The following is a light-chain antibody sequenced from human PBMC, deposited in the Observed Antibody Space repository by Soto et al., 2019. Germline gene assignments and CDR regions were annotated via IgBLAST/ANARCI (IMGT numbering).Light chain of an antibody. V-gene: IGLV2-23*02. Sequence: QSALTQPASVSGSPGQSITISCTGTSSDVGSYNFVSWYQQYPGKAPKLMIYEVSKRPSGVSNRLSGSRSGNTASLTISGLQAEDEADYYCCSYAGSSTLVFGGGTKLTVL. CDR1: SSDVGSYNF. CDR3: CSYAGSSTLV. CDR2: EVS. J-gene: IGLJ2*01.